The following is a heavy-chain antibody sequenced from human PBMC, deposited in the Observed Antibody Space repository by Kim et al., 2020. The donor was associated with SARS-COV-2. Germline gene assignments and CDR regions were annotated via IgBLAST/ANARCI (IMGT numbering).Heavy chain of an antibody. D-gene: IGHD1-26*01. CDR3: ARYLWEHELDY. Sequence: TYPQGLPGRFVFSLDPSVSTAYLQISSLKAEDTAVYYCARYLWEHELDYWGQGTLVTVSS. J-gene: IGHJ4*02. V-gene: IGHV7-4-1*02.